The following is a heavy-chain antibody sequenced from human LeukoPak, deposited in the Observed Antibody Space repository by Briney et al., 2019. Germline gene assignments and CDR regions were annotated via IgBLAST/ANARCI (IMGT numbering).Heavy chain of an antibody. Sequence: GGSLRLSCAASGFTFSTYAMSWVRQAPEKGLEWVSVISNSGGNTYYADSVKGRFTISRDNSKNTLYLQMNSLRAEDTAVYYCAKDPYGTRYFDYWGQGTLVTVSS. CDR3: AKDPYGTRYFDY. D-gene: IGHD2-2*01. V-gene: IGHV3-23*01. CDR2: ISNSGGNT. J-gene: IGHJ4*02. CDR1: GFTFSTYA.